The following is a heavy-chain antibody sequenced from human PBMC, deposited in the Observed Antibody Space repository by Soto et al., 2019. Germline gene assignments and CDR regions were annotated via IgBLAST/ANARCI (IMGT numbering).Heavy chain of an antibody. CDR2: FDPEDGET. CDR3: ATVADGSGSTDAFDI. J-gene: IGHJ3*02. CDR1: GYTLTELS. Sequence: ASVKVSCKVSGYTLTELSMHWVRQAPGKGLEWMGGFDPEDGETIYAQKFQGRVTMTEDKSADTAYMELSSLGSEDTAVYYCATVADGSGSTDAFDIWGQGTMVTVSS. D-gene: IGHD3-10*01. V-gene: IGHV1-24*01.